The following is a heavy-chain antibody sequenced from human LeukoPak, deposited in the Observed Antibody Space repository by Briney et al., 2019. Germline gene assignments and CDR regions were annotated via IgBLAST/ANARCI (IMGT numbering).Heavy chain of an antibody. CDR2: IFYSGST. CDR3: ARLKYYYDASGYRAEYFQH. CDR1: GGSISSYY. D-gene: IGHD3-22*01. V-gene: IGHV4-59*01. J-gene: IGHJ1*01. Sequence: SETLSLTCTVSGGSISSYYWSWIRQPPGKGLEWIGYIFYSGSTNYNPSLKSRVTISVYTSKNQFSLKLSSVTAADTAVYYCARLKYYYDASGYRAEYFQHWGQGTPVTVSS.